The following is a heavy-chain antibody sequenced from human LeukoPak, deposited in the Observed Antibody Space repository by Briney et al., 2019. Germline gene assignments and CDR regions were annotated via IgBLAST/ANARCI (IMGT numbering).Heavy chain of an antibody. J-gene: IGHJ4*02. CDR2: ISAYNGNT. D-gene: IGHD6-13*01. CDR3: ARDLSSWYEGISDY. Sequence: ASVKVSCKASGSTFTSYGISWVRQAPGQGLEWMGWISAYNGNTNYAQKLQGRVTMTTDTSTSTAYMELRSLRSDDTAVYYCARDLSSWYEGISDYWGQGTLVTVSS. V-gene: IGHV1-18*01. CDR1: GSTFTSYG.